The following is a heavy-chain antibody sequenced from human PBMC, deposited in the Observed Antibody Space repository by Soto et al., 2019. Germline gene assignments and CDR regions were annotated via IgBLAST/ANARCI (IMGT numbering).Heavy chain of an antibody. CDR1: GGTFNSYT. D-gene: IGHD3-10*01. Sequence: QVQLVQSGAEVKKPGSSVKVSCTASGGTFNSYTIHWVRQAPGQGLEWVGRVNPIVGMSNSAQKFQGRGTITADKSTSKAYMDLTSLKSEDTAVYYCATSYGSGSAHFDHWGQGTLVTVSS. CDR2: VNPIVGMS. CDR3: ATSYGSGSAHFDH. V-gene: IGHV1-69*02. J-gene: IGHJ4*02.